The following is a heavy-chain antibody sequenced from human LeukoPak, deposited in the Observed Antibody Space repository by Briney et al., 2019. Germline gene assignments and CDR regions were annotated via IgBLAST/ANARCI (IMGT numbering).Heavy chain of an antibody. D-gene: IGHD3-22*01. CDR3: ARHVVAVGFDY. CDR2: ITRSSSYI. J-gene: IGHJ4*02. V-gene: IGHV3-21*01. Sequence: PGGSLRLSCAASGFTFSSYSMNWVRQAPGKGLQWASSITRSSSYIYYADSVEGRFTISRDNAKNSLYLQMNSLRAEDTAVYYCARHVVAVGFDYWGQGTLVTVSS. CDR1: GFTFSSYS.